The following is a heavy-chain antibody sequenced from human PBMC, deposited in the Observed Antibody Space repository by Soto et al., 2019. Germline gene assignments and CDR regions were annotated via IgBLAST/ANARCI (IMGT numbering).Heavy chain of an antibody. CDR3: ARDIVVVPAPGYYYYGMDV. Sequence: GASVKVSCKASGGTFGSYAISWVRQAPGQGLEWMGGIIPILGTANYARKFQGRVTITADESTSTAYMELSSLRSEDTAVYYCARDIVVVPAPGYYYYGMDVWGQGTTVTVSS. D-gene: IGHD2-2*01. J-gene: IGHJ6*02. CDR2: IIPILGTA. CDR1: GGTFGSYA. V-gene: IGHV1-69*13.